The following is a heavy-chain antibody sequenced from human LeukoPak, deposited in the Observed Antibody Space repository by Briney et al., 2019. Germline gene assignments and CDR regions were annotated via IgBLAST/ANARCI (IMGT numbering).Heavy chain of an antibody. Sequence: ASVKVSCKASGYTFTSYGISWVRQAPGQGLEWMGWISAYNGNTNYAQKLQGRVTMTTDTSTSTAYMELSSLRSEDTAVYYCASYCTDGVCYAVRGQGTLVTVSS. CDR1: GYTFTSYG. V-gene: IGHV1-18*01. J-gene: IGHJ4*02. CDR2: ISAYNGNT. CDR3: ASYCTDGVCYAV. D-gene: IGHD2-8*01.